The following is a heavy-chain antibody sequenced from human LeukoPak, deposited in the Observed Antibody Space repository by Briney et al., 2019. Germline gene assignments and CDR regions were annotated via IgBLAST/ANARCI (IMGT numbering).Heavy chain of an antibody. D-gene: IGHD1-26*01. CDR1: GGSISSGGYY. V-gene: IGHV4-61*02. J-gene: IGHJ6*02. CDR2: IYSSGST. CDR3: ARAGATVYYYGMDV. Sequence: PSETLSLTCTVSGGSISSGGYYWSWIRQPAGKGLEWIGRIYSSGSTNYNPSLKSRVTMSADTSKNQFSLKLSSVTAADTAVYYCARAGATVYYYGMDVWGQGTTVTVSS.